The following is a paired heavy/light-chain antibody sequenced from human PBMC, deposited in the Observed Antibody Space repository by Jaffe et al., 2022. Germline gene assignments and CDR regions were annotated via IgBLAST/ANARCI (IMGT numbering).Heavy chain of an antibody. Sequence: QVQLQESGPGLVKPSETLSLTCTVSGGSISSYYWSWIRQPPGKGLEWIGYIYYSGSTNYNPSLKSRVTISVDTSKNQFSLKLSSVTAADTAVYYCARSQELWFGETNWFDPWGQGTLVTVSS. V-gene: IGHV4-59*01. D-gene: IGHD3-10*01. J-gene: IGHJ5*02. CDR2: IYYSGST. CDR1: GGSISSYY. CDR3: ARSQELWFGETNWFDP.
Light chain of an antibody. CDR3: QQYGSSPFF. CDR1: QSVSSSY. V-gene: IGKV3-20*01. J-gene: IGKJ4*01. CDR2: GAS. Sequence: EIVLTQSPGTLSLSPGERATLSCRASQSVSSSYLAWYQQKPGQAPRLLIYGASSRATGIPDRFSGSGSGTDFTLTISRLEPEDFAVYYCQQYGSSPFFFGGGTKVEIK.